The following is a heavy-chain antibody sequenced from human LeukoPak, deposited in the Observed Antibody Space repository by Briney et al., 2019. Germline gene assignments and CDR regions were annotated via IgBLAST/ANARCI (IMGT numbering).Heavy chain of an antibody. CDR3: ARVSRSGYYGEY. J-gene: IGHJ4*02. D-gene: IGHD3-3*01. CDR2: IKQDGSEQ. CDR1: GFTFTRYW. Sequence: PGGSLRLSCAASGFTFTRYWMAWVRQAPGKGLEWVANIKQDGSEQYHVDSVRGRFTMSRDNARNSLYLQMDSLRAEDTAVYYCARVSRSGYYGEYWGQGTPVIVSS. V-gene: IGHV3-7*01.